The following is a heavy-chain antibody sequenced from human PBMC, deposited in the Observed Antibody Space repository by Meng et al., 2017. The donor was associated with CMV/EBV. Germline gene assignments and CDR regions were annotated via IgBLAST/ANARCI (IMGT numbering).Heavy chain of an antibody. J-gene: IGHJ6*02. Sequence: SVKVSCKASGGTFSSYAISWVRQAPGQGLEWMGGIIPIFGTANYAQKFQGRVTITTDESTSTAYMGLSSLRSEDTAVYYCVREPTEEFPVPAAHQYYYYGMDVWGQGTTVTVSS. CDR1: GGTFSSYA. D-gene: IGHD2-2*01. V-gene: IGHV1-69*05. CDR2: IIPIFGTA. CDR3: VREPTEEFPVPAAHQYYYYGMDV.